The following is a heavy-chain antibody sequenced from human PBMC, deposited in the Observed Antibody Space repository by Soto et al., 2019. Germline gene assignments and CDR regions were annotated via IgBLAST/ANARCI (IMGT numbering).Heavy chain of an antibody. V-gene: IGHV1-18*01. J-gene: IGHJ3*02. CDR1: GYTFTSYG. CDR2: ISAYNGNS. D-gene: IGHD3-10*01. CDR3: ARAAPCPMETQDAFDI. Sequence: QVQLVQSGAEVKKPGASVKVSCKASGYTFTSYGISWVRQAPGQGLEWMGWISAYNGNSNYAQKLQGRVTMTTDTATSTAHMQLRSLRPDDTALYYCARAAPCPMETQDAFDICGQATMLTLSS.